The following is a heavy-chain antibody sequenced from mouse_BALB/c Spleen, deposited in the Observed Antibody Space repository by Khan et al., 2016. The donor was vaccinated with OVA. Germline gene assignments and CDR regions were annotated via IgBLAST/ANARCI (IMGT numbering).Heavy chain of an antibody. J-gene: IGHJ2*01. D-gene: IGHD2-14*01. CDR3: ARNYRYDVYFDY. CDR1: GYTFTSYV. Sequence: VQLKQSGPGLVKPGASVKMSCKASGYTFTSYVIHWVKQKPGQGLEWIGYIYPYNDDTKSNEKFKGKATLTSDKSSSTAYMELRSLTSEDSAVYYCARNYRYDVYFDYWGQGTTLTVSS. CDR2: IYPYNDDT. V-gene: IGHV1S136*01.